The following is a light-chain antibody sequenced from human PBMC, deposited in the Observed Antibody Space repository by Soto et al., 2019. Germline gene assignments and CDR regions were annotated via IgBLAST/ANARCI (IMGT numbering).Light chain of an antibody. Sequence: QSVLTQPASVSGSPEQSITISCTGTSSDVGSYNLVSWYQQHPGKAPKLMIYEGSKRPSGVSNRFSGSKSGNTASLTISGLQAEDEADYYCCSYAGDTAFYVFGTGTKLTVL. CDR2: EGS. V-gene: IGLV2-23*01. J-gene: IGLJ1*01. CDR3: CSYAGDTAFYV. CDR1: SSDVGSYNL.